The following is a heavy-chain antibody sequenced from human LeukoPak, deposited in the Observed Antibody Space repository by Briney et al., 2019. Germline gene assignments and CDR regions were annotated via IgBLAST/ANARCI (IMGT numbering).Heavy chain of an antibody. CDR1: GGSTSTSNNY. Sequence: SETLSLTCTVSGGSTSTSNNYWGWIRQPPGKGLEWIGSIYYSGNTYYNPSLTSRVTISTDTSKNQFSLKLSSMTAADTAVYYCARHAKGGVNYWGQGTLVTVSS. D-gene: IGHD3-3*01. V-gene: IGHV4-39*01. CDR3: ARHAKGGVNY. CDR2: IYYSGNT. J-gene: IGHJ4*02.